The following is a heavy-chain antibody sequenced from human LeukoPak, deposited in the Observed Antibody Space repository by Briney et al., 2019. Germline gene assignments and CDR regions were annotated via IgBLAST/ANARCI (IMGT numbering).Heavy chain of an antibody. CDR3: EVGDPFYYYGMDV. D-gene: IGHD3-10*01. Sequence: GGSLRLSCAASGVTFSSYWMSWVRQAPGKGLEWVANIKQDGSEKYYVDSVKGRFTISRDNAKNSLYLQMNSLRAEDTAVYYCEVGDPFYYYGMDVWGQGTTVTVSS. CDR2: IKQDGSEK. J-gene: IGHJ6*02. V-gene: IGHV3-7*01. CDR1: GVTFSSYW.